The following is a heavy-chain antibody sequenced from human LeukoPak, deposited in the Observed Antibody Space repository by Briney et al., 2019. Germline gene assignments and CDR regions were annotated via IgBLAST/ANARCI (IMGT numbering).Heavy chain of an antibody. CDR1: GDSVSSNSAA. CDR2: TYYSSKWYN. CDR3: ARGAVTVRNAFDI. D-gene: IGHD6-19*01. Sequence: SQTLSLTCAISGDSVSSNSAAWNWLRQSPSRGLEWLGRTYYSSKWYNDYAVSVKSRIIINPDTSKNQFTLQLNSVTPEDTAVYYCARGAVTVRNAFDIWGQGTRVTVSS. J-gene: IGHJ3*02. V-gene: IGHV6-1*01.